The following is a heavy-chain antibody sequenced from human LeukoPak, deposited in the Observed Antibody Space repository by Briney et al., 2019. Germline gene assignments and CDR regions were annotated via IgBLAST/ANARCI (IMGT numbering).Heavy chain of an antibody. J-gene: IGHJ5*02. CDR1: GYTFTSYD. V-gene: IGHV1-18*01. D-gene: IGHD3-22*01. Sequence: ASVKVSCKASGYTFTSYDISWVRQAPGQGLEWMGWISAYNGNTNYAQKLQGRVTMTTDTSTSTAYMELRSLRSDDTAVYYCARGGHEFYYDSSGYYLNWFDPWGQGTLVTVSS. CDR3: ARGGHEFYYDSSGYYLNWFDP. CDR2: ISAYNGNT.